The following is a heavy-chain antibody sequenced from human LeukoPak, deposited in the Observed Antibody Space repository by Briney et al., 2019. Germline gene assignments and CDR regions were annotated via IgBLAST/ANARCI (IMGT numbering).Heavy chain of an antibody. CDR3: VRVTMIVVADGMDV. CDR1: GYTFTNYG. Sequence: ASVKVSCKASGYTFTNYGITWVRQAPGQGFEWMGWINPHSGDTNYAQKFRGRVTMTRDTSITTAYMELSRLRSDDTAVYYCVRVTMIVVADGMDVWGQGTTVTVSS. D-gene: IGHD3-22*01. V-gene: IGHV1-2*02. J-gene: IGHJ6*02. CDR2: INPHSGDT.